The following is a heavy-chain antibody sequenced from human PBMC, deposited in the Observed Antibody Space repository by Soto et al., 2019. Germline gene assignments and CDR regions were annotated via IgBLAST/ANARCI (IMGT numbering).Heavy chain of an antibody. CDR3: ARHHKNAWLFDF. CDR1: GFSVSDTS. CDR2: IYTGGAT. Sequence: GGSLRLSCVASGFSVSDTSMSWVRSPLGKGLEWLSVIYTGGATYYAASVKGRFTFSRDRSKNTLHLHMNDWRAGDTAVYYRARHHKNAWLFDFRDKGGRGPVAT. D-gene: IGHD6-19*01. V-gene: IGHV3-53*01. J-gene: IGHJ4*02.